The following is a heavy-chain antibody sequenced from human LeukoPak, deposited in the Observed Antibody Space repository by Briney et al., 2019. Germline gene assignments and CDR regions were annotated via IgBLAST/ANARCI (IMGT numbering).Heavy chain of an antibody. CDR1: GFTFSSYG. CDR3: AKALGELLRARIDY. V-gene: IGHV3-30*18. CDR2: ISYDGSNK. J-gene: IGHJ4*02. Sequence: GRSLRLSCAASGFTFSSYGMHWARQAPGKGLEWVAVISYDGSNKYYADSVKGRFTISRDNSKNTLYLQMNSLRAEDTAVYYCAKALGELLRARIDYWGQGTLVTVSS. D-gene: IGHD1-26*01.